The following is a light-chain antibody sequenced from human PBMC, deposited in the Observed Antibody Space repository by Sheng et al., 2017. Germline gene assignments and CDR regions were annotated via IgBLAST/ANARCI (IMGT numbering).Light chain of an antibody. Sequence: DIVMTQSPDSLAVSLGERATINCESSQNVLYSSNNKNYLAWYQQKPGQSPKLLIYWASARESGVPDRFSGSGSGTDFTLTISSLQAEDVAVYYCQQYYSTPHSFGQGTKLEIK. V-gene: IGKV4-1*01. CDR1: QNVLYSSNNKNY. CDR2: WAS. J-gene: IGKJ2*03. CDR3: QQYYSTPHS.